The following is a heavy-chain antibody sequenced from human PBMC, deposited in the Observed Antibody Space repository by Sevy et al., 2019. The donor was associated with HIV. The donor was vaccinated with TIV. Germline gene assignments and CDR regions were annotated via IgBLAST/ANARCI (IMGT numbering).Heavy chain of an antibody. CDR3: ARDDASNPRVLDY. CDR2: IYYTGSA. Sequence: SETLSLTCSVSGVSISSYFWTWIRQPPGKGLEWIGHIYYTGSANYNPSLKSRVTISIDKSKSQFSLNLSSVTAADTAVYYCARDDASNPRVLDYWGQGALVTVSS. CDR1: GVSISSYF. V-gene: IGHV4-59*01. D-gene: IGHD3-3*01. J-gene: IGHJ4*02.